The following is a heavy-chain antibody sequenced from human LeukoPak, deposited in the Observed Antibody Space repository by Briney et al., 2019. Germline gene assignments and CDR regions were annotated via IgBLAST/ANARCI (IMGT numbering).Heavy chain of an antibody. CDR2: ISGTSSYI. V-gene: IGHV3-21*04. J-gene: IGHJ4*02. CDR1: GFTFSTYS. Sequence: GGSLRLSCAASGFTFSTYSMNWVRQAPGKGLEWVSSISGTSSYIYYADSVKGRFTISRDNAKNSLYLQMNSLRAEDTALYYCAKGMYSSSWYYGFDYWGQGTLVTVSS. CDR3: AKGMYSSSWYYGFDY. D-gene: IGHD6-13*01.